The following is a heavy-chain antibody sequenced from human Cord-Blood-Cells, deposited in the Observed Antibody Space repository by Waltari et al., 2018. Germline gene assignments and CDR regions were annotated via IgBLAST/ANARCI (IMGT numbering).Heavy chain of an antibody. Sequence: QVQLQQWGAGMLKPSETLSLTCAVYGGSFSGYYWSWYRHPPGKGLGGIGEINHRGSTNYNPSLKSRVTISVDTSKNQFALKLSSVTAADTAVYYCARGGGYYYDSSGYYYYYGMDVWGQGTTVTVSS. CDR2: INHRGST. D-gene: IGHD3-22*01. CDR1: GGSFSGYY. V-gene: IGHV4-34*01. J-gene: IGHJ6*02. CDR3: ARGGGYYYDSSGYYYYYGMDV.